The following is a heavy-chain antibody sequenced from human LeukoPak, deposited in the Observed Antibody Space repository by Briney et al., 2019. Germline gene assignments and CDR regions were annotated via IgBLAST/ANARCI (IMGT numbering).Heavy chain of an antibody. Sequence: PSETLSLTCTVSGGSISSYYWSWIRQPPGKGLEWIGYIYYRGSTNYNPSLKSRVTISVDTSKNQFSLKLSSVTAADTAVYYCARDLTYYYGSGSSHYGMDVWGKGTTVTVSS. V-gene: IGHV4-59*01. J-gene: IGHJ6*04. CDR2: IYYRGST. CDR1: GGSISSYY. D-gene: IGHD3-10*01. CDR3: ARDLTYYYGSGSSHYGMDV.